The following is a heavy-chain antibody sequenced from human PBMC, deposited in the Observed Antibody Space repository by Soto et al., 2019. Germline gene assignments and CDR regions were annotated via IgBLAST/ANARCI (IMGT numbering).Heavy chain of an antibody. D-gene: IGHD2-15*01. J-gene: IGHJ4*02. CDR3: ARGGNIVMMLAAPFDF. V-gene: IGHV4-34*01. Sequence: QVQLDQWGAGLLKPSETLSLTCGVSGGSLIDYYWSWIRQTPGKGLEWIGEINHRGTINYNPSPRSRVTMSRDTSKNQFSLRLDSVSAADTAIYYCARGGNIVMMLAAPFDFWGQGTLVTVSS. CDR2: INHRGTI. CDR1: GGSLIDYY.